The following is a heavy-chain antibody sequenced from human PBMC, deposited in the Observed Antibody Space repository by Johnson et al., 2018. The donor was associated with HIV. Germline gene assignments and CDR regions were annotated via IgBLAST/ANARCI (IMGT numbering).Heavy chain of an antibody. Sequence: VQLVESGGGLVQPGGSLRLSCAASGFTFSSYWMSWVRQAPGKGLEWVANIKQDGSEKYYVDYVKGRFTISRDNAKNSLYLQMNSLRAEDTAVYYCARVQSLQWELLDGDAFDIWGQGTMVTVSS. CDR1: GFTFSSYW. J-gene: IGHJ3*02. V-gene: IGHV3-7*01. CDR3: ARVQSLQWELLDGDAFDI. CDR2: IKQDGSEK. D-gene: IGHD1-26*01.